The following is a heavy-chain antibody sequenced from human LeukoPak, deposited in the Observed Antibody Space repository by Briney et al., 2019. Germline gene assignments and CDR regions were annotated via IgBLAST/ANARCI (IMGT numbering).Heavy chain of an antibody. CDR3: ARACSSSTCQHGMDV. Sequence: GGSLRLSCAASGLTFGSYWMSWVRQAPGKGPEWVANIREDGSVKRYVDSVKGRFTISRDNAKNSLYLQMNSLRAEDTAVYYCARACSSSTCQHGMDVWGKGTTVTVSS. V-gene: IGHV3-7*03. CDR1: GLTFGSYW. D-gene: IGHD2-2*01. J-gene: IGHJ6*04. CDR2: IREDGSVK.